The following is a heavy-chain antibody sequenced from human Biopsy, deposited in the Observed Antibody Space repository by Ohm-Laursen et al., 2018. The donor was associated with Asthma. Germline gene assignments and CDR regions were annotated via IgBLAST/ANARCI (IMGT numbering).Heavy chain of an antibody. V-gene: IGHV1-69*13. CDR2: IIPMFGTT. CDR3: ARVLTTEEGDTWFDP. Sequence: VKISCNASGGTFSNYVFSWVRQAPGQGLEWMGGIIPMFGTTKYTQKFQARVSITADEATSTVYMELSSLRSEDTAVYYCARVLTTEEGDTWFDPWGQGTLVTVSS. CDR1: GGTFSNYV. J-gene: IGHJ5*02. D-gene: IGHD4-11*01.